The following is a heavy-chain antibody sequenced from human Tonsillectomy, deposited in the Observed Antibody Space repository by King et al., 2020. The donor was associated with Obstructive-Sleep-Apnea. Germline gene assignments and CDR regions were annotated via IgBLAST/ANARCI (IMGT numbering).Heavy chain of an antibody. CDR1: GFTFDDYG. CDR2: INWNGGST. J-gene: IGHJ3*02. CDR3: AREDYYDSSGYPDAFDI. V-gene: IGHV3-20*01. Sequence: VQLVESGGGVVRPGGSLRLSCAASGFTFDDYGMSWVRQAPGKGLEWVSGINWNGGSTGYADSVKGRFTISRDNAKNSLYLQMNSLRAEDTALYHCAREDYYDSSGYPDAFDIWGQGTMVTVSS. D-gene: IGHD3-22*01.